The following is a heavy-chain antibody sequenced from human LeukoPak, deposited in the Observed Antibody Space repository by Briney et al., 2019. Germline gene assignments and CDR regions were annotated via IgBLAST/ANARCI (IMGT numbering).Heavy chain of an antibody. CDR3: AADFYTSYHLGY. CDR1: GFTVTVNY. D-gene: IGHD3-16*01. Sequence: GGSLRLSCAVSGFTVTVNYMSWVRQAPGKGLEWVSIIYRSGSISYADSVKGRFIISRDSSTNTLSLQMTSLRAEDTAVYYCAADFYTSYHLGYWGQGTLVTVPS. CDR2: IYRSGSI. V-gene: IGHV3-66*01. J-gene: IGHJ4*02.